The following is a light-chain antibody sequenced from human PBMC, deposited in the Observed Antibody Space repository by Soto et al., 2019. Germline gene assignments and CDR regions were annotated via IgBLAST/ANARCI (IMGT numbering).Light chain of an antibody. CDR1: NIGGRT. Sequence: SYELAQPPSASQAPGQTARITCGGNNIGGRTVHWYQQKPGQAPVLVLYDDSDRPSGISERFSGSNSGNTATLTISRVEAGDEADYYCQVWDSSSDHVVFGGGTKLTVL. J-gene: IGLJ2*01. CDR2: DDS. V-gene: IGLV3-21*02. CDR3: QVWDSSSDHVV.